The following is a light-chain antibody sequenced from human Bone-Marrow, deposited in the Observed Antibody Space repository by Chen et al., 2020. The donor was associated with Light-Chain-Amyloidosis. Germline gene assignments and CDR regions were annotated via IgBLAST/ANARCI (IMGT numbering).Light chain of an antibody. J-gene: IGLJ1*01. Sequence: QSALTQPASVSGSPGQSITISCTGTSGDVGTYNHVSWYQQHPGKAPKVMIFADSNRPSGVSNRFSGSKSGNTASLTISGLQAEDEADYYCSSFTSSSSYVFGPGTRVTVL. CDR1: SGDVGTYNH. CDR2: ADS. V-gene: IGLV2-14*01. CDR3: SSFTSSSSYV.